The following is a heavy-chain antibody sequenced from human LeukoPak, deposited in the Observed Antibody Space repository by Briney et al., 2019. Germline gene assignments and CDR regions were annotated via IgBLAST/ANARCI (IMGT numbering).Heavy chain of an antibody. CDR3: ARDNYDSSGRPDY. CDR1: GFTFSISA. D-gene: IGHD3-22*01. Sequence: GSLRLSCAASGFTFSISAMSWVRQPPGKGLEWVSSMSGSSDTVRYADSVKGRFTISRDNSKNTLYLQMNSLRAEDTAVYYCARDNYDSSGRPDYWGQGTLVTVSS. CDR2: MSGSSDTV. J-gene: IGHJ4*02. V-gene: IGHV3-23*01.